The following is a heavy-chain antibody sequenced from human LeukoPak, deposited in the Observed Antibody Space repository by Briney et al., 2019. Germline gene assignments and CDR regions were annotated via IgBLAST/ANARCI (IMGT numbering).Heavy chain of an antibody. D-gene: IGHD3-10*02. CDR3: ARRRTMFGYFAGEFDY. J-gene: IGHJ4*02. CDR2: INHSGST. Sequence: SETLSLTCAVYGGSFSGYYWSWIRQPPGKGLEWIVEINHSGSTNYNPSLKSRVTISVDTSKNQFSLQLSSVTAAVTAVYYCARRRTMFGYFAGEFDYWGQGTLVTVSS. V-gene: IGHV4-34*01. CDR1: GGSFSGYY.